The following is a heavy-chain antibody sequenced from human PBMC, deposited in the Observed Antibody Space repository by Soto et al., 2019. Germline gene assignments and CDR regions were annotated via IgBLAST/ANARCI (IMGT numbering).Heavy chain of an antibody. CDR2: IIPIFGTA. J-gene: IGHJ4*02. CDR3: ARAEYSSGWYGREFDY. D-gene: IGHD6-19*01. CDR1: GGTFSSYA. Sequence: VASVKVSCKASGGTFSSYAISWVRQAPGQGLEWMGGIIPIFGTANYAQKFQGRVTITADESTSTAYMELSSLRSEDTAVYYCARAEYSSGWYGREFDYWGQGTMVTVSS. V-gene: IGHV1-69*13.